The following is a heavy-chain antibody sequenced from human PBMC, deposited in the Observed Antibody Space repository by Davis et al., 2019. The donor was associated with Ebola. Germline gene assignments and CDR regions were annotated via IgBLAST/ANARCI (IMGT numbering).Heavy chain of an antibody. J-gene: IGHJ5*02. D-gene: IGHD2-2*01. V-gene: IGHV1-18*01. Sequence: ASVKVSCMASGGTFSSYGISWVRQAPGQGLEWMGWISAYNGNTNYAQKLQGRVTMTTDTSTSTAYMELRRLRSDDTAVYYCARSQYAYNWFDPWGQGTLVTVSS. CDR2: ISAYNGNT. CDR3: ARSQYAYNWFDP. CDR1: GGTFSSYG.